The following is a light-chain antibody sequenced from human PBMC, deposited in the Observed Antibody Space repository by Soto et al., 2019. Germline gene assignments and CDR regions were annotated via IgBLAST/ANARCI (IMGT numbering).Light chain of an antibody. CDR3: QQYGGSPRIT. Sequence: EIVMTQSPATLSVSPGEGATLSCRASQSVSSKLAWYQQKPGQAPRLLIYGASTRATGIPARFSGSGSGTEFTLIISSLQSEDVAIYYCQQYGGSPRITFGQGTRLEIK. CDR1: QSVSSK. J-gene: IGKJ5*01. V-gene: IGKV3-15*01. CDR2: GAS.